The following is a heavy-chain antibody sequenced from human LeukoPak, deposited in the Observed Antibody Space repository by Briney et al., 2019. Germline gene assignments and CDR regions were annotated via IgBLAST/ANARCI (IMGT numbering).Heavy chain of an antibody. CDR3: ARDSNSYYYYDF. V-gene: IGHV3-21*01. CDR1: GFTFDDYA. J-gene: IGHJ4*02. D-gene: IGHD3-22*01. Sequence: GGSLRLSCAASGFTFDDYAMHWVRQAPGKGLEWVSSITSSSSYMYYADSVKGRFTISRDNAKNSLYLQMNSLRAEDTAIYYCARDSNSYYYYDFWGQGTLVTVSS. CDR2: ITSSSSYM.